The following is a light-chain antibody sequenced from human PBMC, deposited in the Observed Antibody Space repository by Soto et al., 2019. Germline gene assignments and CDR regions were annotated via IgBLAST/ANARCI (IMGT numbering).Light chain of an antibody. Sequence: EFVLTQSPDTLSLSPGERATLSCRASQTVRNNYLAWYQQKPGQAPRLLIYGASNRATGIPDRFSGSGSGTDFTLTISRLEPEDFAVYYCQQYGSSGTFGQGTKVDIK. J-gene: IGKJ1*01. CDR1: QTVRNNY. V-gene: IGKV3-20*01. CDR3: QQYGSSGT. CDR2: GAS.